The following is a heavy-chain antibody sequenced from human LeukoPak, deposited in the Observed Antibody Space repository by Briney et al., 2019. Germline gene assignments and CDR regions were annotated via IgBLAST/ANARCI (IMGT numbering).Heavy chain of an antibody. CDR1: GFTFDDYA. V-gene: IGHV3-9*01. Sequence: GGSLRLSCAASGFTFDDYAMHWVRQAPGKGLEWVSGISWNSGSIGYADSVKGRLTISRDNAKNSLYLQMNSLRAEDTALYYCAKVMRVRGVIQPFDYWGQGTLVTVSS. CDR2: ISWNSGSI. D-gene: IGHD3-10*01. J-gene: IGHJ4*02. CDR3: AKVMRVRGVIQPFDY.